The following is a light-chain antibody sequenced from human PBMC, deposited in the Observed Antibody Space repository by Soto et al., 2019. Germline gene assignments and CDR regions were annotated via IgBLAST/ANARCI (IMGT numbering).Light chain of an antibody. Sequence: EIVMSQSPATLSVSPGETASLSCRASQSVNKHLAWYQHRPGQAPRLLIYDTSYRAAGIPARFSGSGSGTDFTLTISSLEPEDLAVYYCQQRGTFGPGTKVDI. CDR2: DTS. V-gene: IGKV3-11*01. CDR3: QQRGT. CDR1: QSVNKH. J-gene: IGKJ3*01.